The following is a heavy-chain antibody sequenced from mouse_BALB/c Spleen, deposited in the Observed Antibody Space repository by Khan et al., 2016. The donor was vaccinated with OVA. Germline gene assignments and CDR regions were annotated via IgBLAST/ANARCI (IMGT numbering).Heavy chain of an antibody. CDR1: GHTFTNFG. V-gene: IGHV9-3-1*01. CDR2: INTYTGEP. Sequence: QIQLVQSGPELKKPGETVKISCKASGHTFTNFGMNWVKQAPGKGLKWMGWINTYTGEPTYADDFNGRFAFSLDASASTVYLQINNLTNEDTATYFCRRPPYFSYAMDNWGQGTSVTVSS. CDR3: RRPPYFSYAMDN. J-gene: IGHJ4*01. D-gene: IGHD2-10*01.